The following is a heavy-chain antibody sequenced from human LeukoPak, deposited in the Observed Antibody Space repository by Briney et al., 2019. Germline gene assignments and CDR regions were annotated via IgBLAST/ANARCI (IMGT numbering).Heavy chain of an antibody. Sequence: SETLSLTCTVSGGSISSSSYYWGWIRQPPGKGLEWIGSIYYSGSTYYNPSLKSRVTISVDTSKNQFSLKLSPVTAADTAVYYCAGGYYYYMDVWGKGTTVTVSS. CDR3: AGGYYYYMDV. CDR1: GGSISSSSYY. J-gene: IGHJ6*03. V-gene: IGHV4-39*01. CDR2: IYYSGST. D-gene: IGHD2-15*01.